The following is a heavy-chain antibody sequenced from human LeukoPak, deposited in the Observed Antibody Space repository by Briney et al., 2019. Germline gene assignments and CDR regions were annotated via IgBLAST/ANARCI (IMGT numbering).Heavy chain of an antibody. D-gene: IGHD3-22*01. CDR2: IIPILGTA. V-gene: IGHV1-69*13. Sequence: GASVKVSCKASGGTFSSYAISWVRQAPGQGLEWMGGIIPILGTANYAQKFQGRVTITADESTSTAYMELSSLRSEDTAVYYCARGTVGGHYYDSSGYEPNDYWGQGTLVTVSS. J-gene: IGHJ4*02. CDR3: ARGTVGGHYYDSSGYEPNDY. CDR1: GGTFSSYA.